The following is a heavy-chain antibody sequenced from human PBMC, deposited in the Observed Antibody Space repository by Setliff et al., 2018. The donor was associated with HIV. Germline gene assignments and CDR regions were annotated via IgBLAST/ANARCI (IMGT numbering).Heavy chain of an antibody. V-gene: IGHV1-69*10. CDR3: ATAGEMATIGYSYYYMGV. CDR1: GGTISSYT. J-gene: IGHJ6*03. D-gene: IGHD3-10*01. Sequence: GASVKVSCKASGGTISSYTVSWVRQAPGQGLEWMGGIIPIVGRVNYAQKFEARLTITADTSTNTAYMELSSLRSEDTAVYYCATAGEMATIGYSYYYMGVWGKGTTVTVSS. CDR2: IIPIVGRV.